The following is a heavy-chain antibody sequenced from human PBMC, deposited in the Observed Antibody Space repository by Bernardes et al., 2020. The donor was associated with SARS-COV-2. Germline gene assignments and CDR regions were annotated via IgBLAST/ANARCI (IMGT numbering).Heavy chain of an antibody. J-gene: IGHJ6*02. CDR2: ISYDGSNK. V-gene: IGHV3-30*18. CDR1: GFTFSSYG. CDR3: AKEFRGGYSYGWVYYYYGMDV. D-gene: IGHD5-18*01. Sequence: GGSLRLSCAASGFTFSSYGMHWVRQAPGKGLDWVAVISYDGSNKYYADSVKGRFTISRDNSKNTLYLQMNSLRPEDTAVYYCAKEFRGGYSYGWVYYYYGMDVWGQGTTVTVSS.